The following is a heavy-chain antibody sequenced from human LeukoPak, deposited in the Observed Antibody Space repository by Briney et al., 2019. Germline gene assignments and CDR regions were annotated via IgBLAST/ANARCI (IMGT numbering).Heavy chain of an antibody. CDR2: ISDSGGST. CDR3: AKEGVDYYDSSGYSH. D-gene: IGHD3-22*01. Sequence: GGSLRLSCAASGFTFSSYAMSWVRQAPGKGLEWVSAISDSGGSTYYADSVKGRFTISRDNSKNTLYLQMNSLRAEDTAVYYCAKEGVDYYDSSGYSHWGQGTLVTVSS. V-gene: IGHV3-23*01. CDR1: GFTFSSYA. J-gene: IGHJ4*02.